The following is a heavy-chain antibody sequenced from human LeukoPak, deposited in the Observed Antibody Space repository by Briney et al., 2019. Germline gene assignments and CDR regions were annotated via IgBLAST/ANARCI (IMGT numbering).Heavy chain of an antibody. J-gene: IGHJ4*02. Sequence: GRSLRLSCAASGFTFSSYAMHWVRQAPGKGLEWVAVISYDGSNKYYADSVKGRFTISRDNSKNTLYLQMNSLRAEDTAVYYCARSFYSSGWSVDYWGQGTLVTVSS. CDR3: ARSFYSSGWSVDY. V-gene: IGHV3-30-3*01. CDR2: ISYDGSNK. CDR1: GFTFSSYA. D-gene: IGHD6-19*01.